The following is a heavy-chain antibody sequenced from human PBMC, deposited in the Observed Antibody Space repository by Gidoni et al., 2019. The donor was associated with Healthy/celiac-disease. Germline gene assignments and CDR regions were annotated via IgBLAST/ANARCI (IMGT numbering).Heavy chain of an antibody. CDR1: GGSISSSSHY. D-gene: IGHD3-22*01. J-gene: IGHJ4*02. Sequence: QLQLQESGPGLVKPSETLSLTCTVSGGSISSSSHYWGWIRQPPGKGLEWIGSIYYSGSTYYNPSLKSRVTISVDTSKNQFSLKLSSVTAADTAVYYCARHSITMIDYYFDYWGQGTLVTVSS. CDR3: ARHSITMIDYYFDY. CDR2: IYYSGST. V-gene: IGHV4-39*01.